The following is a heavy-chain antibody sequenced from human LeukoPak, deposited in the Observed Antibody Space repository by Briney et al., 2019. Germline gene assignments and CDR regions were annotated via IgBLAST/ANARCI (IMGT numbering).Heavy chain of an antibody. CDR3: VRGGATLPFDY. V-gene: IGHV3-7*04. Sequence: GGSLRLSCTASGLTLSNYWMIWVRQAPGKGLQWVAKIKQDGSEKYYVDSVKGRFTISRDNSKNTLYLQMNSLKIEDTAVYYCVRGGATLPFDYWGQGTLATVFS. CDR2: IKQDGSEK. J-gene: IGHJ4*02. D-gene: IGHD2-15*01. CDR1: GLTLSNYW.